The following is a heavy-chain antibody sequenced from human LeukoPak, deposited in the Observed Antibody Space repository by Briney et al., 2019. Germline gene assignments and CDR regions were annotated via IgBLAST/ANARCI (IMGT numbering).Heavy chain of an antibody. D-gene: IGHD3-22*01. CDR3: ARVGEDYDSSSGGY. Sequence: PGGSLRLSCAASGFTFSSYGMHWVRQAPGKGLEWVAVISYDGSNKYYADSVKGRFTISRDNSKNTLYLQMNSLRAEDTAVYYCARVGEDYDSSSGGYWGQGTLVTVSS. J-gene: IGHJ4*02. V-gene: IGHV3-30*03. CDR1: GFTFSSYG. CDR2: ISYDGSNK.